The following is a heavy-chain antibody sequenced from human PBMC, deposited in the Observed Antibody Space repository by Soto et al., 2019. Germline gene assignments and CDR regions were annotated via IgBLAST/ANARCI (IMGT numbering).Heavy chain of an antibody. D-gene: IGHD3-3*01. CDR2: ISYDGNSK. V-gene: IGHV3-30*18. J-gene: IGHJ4*02. CDR3: ANPPGTYYDFWTPPY. Sequence: AGPVGSFSTYGMHWDRQEPDKGLEWVALISYDGNSKHYADSVKGRFTISRDNSKNTLYLQMNSLTAEDTAVYYCANPPGTYYDFWTPPYWGQGTLVTVSP. CDR1: VGSFSTYG.